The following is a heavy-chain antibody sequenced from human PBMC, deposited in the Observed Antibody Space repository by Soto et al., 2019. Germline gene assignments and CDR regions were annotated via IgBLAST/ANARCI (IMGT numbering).Heavy chain of an antibody. CDR3: VLGGLLGSFDY. CDR1: GYKFTSYS. Sequence: GESLKISCQGSGYKFTSYSIGWVRQMPGKGLEWMGPVYPSDSDTRYSPSLQGHVTISADKSTSTAYLQWSSLEASDSAMYFCVLGGLLGSFDYWGQGTLVTVSS. J-gene: IGHJ4*02. CDR2: VYPSDSDT. D-gene: IGHD1-26*01. V-gene: IGHV5-51*01.